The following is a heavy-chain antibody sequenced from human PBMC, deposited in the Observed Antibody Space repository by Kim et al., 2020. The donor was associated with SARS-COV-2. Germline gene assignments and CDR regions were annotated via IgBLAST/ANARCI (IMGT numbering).Heavy chain of an antibody. CDR3: VKEAVFTTIVVDYYFDI. CDR2: VSYEGRNT. Sequence: GGSLRLSCVASGFTFSNYGMHWVRQAPGKGLEWVGIVSYEGRNTYYAGSVEGRFTISRDNSKNTLYLHMNSLRTEDTALYYCVKEAVFTTIVVDYYFDIWGQGILVTVSS. V-gene: IGHV3-30*18. D-gene: IGHD3-22*01. CDR1: GFTFSNYG. J-gene: IGHJ4*02.